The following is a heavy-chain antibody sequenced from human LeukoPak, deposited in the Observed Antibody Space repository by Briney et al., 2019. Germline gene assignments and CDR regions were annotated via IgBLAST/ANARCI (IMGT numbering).Heavy chain of an antibody. D-gene: IGHD3-3*01. CDR1: GFTFSSYW. Sequence: PGGSLRLSCAASGFTFSSYWMSWVRQAPGKGLEWVANIKQDGSEKYYVDSVKGRFTISRDNAKNSLYLQMNSLRAEDTAVYYCARSRITIFGVVISRYYMDVWGKGTTVTVSS. CDR2: IKQDGSEK. J-gene: IGHJ6*03. CDR3: ARSRITIFGVVISRYYMDV. V-gene: IGHV3-7*01.